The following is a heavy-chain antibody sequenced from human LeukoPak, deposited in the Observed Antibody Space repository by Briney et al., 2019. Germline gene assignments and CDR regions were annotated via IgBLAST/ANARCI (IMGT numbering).Heavy chain of an antibody. Sequence: GGSLRLSCAASGFTFSSYEMNWVRQAPGKGLEWVSSISSSSSYIYYADSVKGRFTISRDNAKNSLYLQMNSLRAEDTAVYYCARNLRQVSLDYWGQGTLVTVSS. CDR3: ARNLRQVSLDY. V-gene: IGHV3-21*01. CDR2: ISSSSSYI. CDR1: GFTFSSYE. J-gene: IGHJ4*02.